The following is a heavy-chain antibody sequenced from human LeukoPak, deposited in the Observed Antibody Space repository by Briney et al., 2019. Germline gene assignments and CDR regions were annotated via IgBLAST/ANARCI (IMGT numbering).Heavy chain of an antibody. CDR2: INHSGST. CDR1: GGSFSGYY. CDR3: ARGNIVVVVAATGGTFDY. V-gene: IGHV4-34*01. J-gene: IGHJ4*02. D-gene: IGHD2-15*01. Sequence: SEPLSLTCAVYGGSFSGYYRSWIRQPPGKGLEWIGEINHSGSTNYNPSLKSRVTISVDTSKNQFSLKLSSVTAADTAVYYCARGNIVVVVAATGGTFDYWGQGTLVTVSS.